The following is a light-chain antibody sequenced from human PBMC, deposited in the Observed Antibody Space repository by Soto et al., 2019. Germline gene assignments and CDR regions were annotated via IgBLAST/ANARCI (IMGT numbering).Light chain of an antibody. J-gene: IGLJ1*01. CDR1: SSNIGNNY. Sequence: QSVLTQPPSVSAAPGQKVTISCSGSSSNIGNNYVSWYQQLPGTAPKLLIYENKKRPSGIPDRFSGSKSGTSATLGITGLQTGDEADYYCGTWDSSLSADVFGTGTKLTVL. V-gene: IGLV1-51*02. CDR2: ENK. CDR3: GTWDSSLSADV.